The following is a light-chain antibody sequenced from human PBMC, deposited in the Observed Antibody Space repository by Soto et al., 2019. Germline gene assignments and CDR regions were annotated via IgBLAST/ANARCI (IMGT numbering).Light chain of an antibody. CDR1: QSVSSW. V-gene: IGKV1-5*03. CDR3: QQYNSYPLT. J-gene: IGKJ4*01. CDR2: KAS. Sequence: EIQMKQSPSTLSVSVGDRATITCRASQSVSSWLAWYQQKPGKAPKLLIYKASSLESGVPSRFSGSGSGTEFTLTISSLEPDDFATYYCQQYNSYPLTFGGGTKVDIK.